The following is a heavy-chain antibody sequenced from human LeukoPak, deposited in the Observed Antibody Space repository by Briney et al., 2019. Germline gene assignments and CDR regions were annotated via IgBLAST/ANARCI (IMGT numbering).Heavy chain of an antibody. V-gene: IGHV3-13*05. CDR3: ARGHSSGWYNWFDP. J-gene: IGHJ5*02. CDR1: GFTFSSYD. CDR2: IGTAGDP. D-gene: IGHD6-19*01. Sequence: GGSLRLSCAASGFTFSSYDMHWVRHATGKGLEWVSAIGTAGDPYYPGSMKGRFTISRGNAKNSLYLQMNSLRAGDTAVYYCARGHSSGWYNWFDPWGQGTLVTVSS.